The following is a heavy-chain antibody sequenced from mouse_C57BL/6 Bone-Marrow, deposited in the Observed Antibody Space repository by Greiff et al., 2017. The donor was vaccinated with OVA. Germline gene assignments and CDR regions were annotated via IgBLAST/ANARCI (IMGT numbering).Heavy chain of an antibody. CDR3: ARFDYYGSSYYFDY. J-gene: IGHJ2*01. V-gene: IGHV1-81*01. CDR1: GYTFTSYG. D-gene: IGHD1-1*01. Sequence: QVQLKQSGAELARPGASVKLSCKASGYTFTSYGISWVKQRTGQGLEWIGEIYPRSGNTYYNEKFKGKATLTADKSSSTAYMELRSLTSEDSAVYFCARFDYYGSSYYFDYWGQGTTLTVSS. CDR2: IYPRSGNT.